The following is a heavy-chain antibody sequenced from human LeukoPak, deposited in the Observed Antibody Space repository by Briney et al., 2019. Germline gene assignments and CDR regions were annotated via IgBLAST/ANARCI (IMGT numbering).Heavy chain of an antibody. CDR1: GSTFGIYE. V-gene: IGHV3-48*03. CDR3: ARYLIAADY. J-gene: IGHJ4*02. CDR2: ISSGGSTI. D-gene: IGHD6-13*01. Sequence: GGSLRLSCAASGSTFGIYEMNWVRQAPGKGLEWVSYISSGGSTIYYADSVKGRFTISRDNAKNSLYLEMTSLRAEETAVYYCARYLIAADYWGQGTLVTVSS.